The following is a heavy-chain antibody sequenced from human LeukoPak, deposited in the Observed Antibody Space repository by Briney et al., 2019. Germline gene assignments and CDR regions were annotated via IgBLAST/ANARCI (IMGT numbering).Heavy chain of an antibody. CDR3: AKEQRIRPCSKGVCTEGYYFDY. CDR2: LSRGGATT. J-gene: IGHJ4*02. CDR1: GFNFNMFA. D-gene: IGHD2-8*01. Sequence: GGSLRLSCTGTGFNFNMFAMNWVRQAPGQGLEWVSGLSRGGATTNYADSVKGRFTISRDKSKNMVFLQMNSLRPEDTAVYYCAKEQRIRPCSKGVCTEGYYFDYWGQGTLVTVSS. V-gene: IGHV3-23*01.